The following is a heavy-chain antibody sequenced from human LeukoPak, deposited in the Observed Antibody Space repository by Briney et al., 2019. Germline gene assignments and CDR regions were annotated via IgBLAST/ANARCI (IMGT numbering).Heavy chain of an antibody. CDR3: ARGGFTTDRRAFVI. Sequence: PGGSLRLSCVASGFTFSDHYMDWVRQAPGEGLEWVARSRNKANSYTTEYAASVRGRFTISRDDSKNSVYLQMISLQTEDTAVYYCARGGFTTDRRAFVIWGQGTMVTVSS. CDR1: GFTFSDHY. CDR2: SRNKANSYTT. D-gene: IGHD1-14*01. J-gene: IGHJ3*02. V-gene: IGHV3-72*01.